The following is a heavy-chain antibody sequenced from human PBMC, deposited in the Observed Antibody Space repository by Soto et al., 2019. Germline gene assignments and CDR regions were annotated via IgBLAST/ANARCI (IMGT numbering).Heavy chain of an antibody. Sequence: ASVKVSCKASGGTFSKNTISWVRQAPGQGLEWMGGIMPVFGRPNYAQKFQGXXTXTADEYTRTAYMELSRLKSDDTAVYYCARQFDYDTSGYYYAYWGQGTQVTVSS. CDR2: IMPVFGRP. CDR1: GGTFSKNT. D-gene: IGHD3-22*01. CDR3: ARQFDYDTSGYYYAY. V-gene: IGHV1-69*13. J-gene: IGHJ4*02.